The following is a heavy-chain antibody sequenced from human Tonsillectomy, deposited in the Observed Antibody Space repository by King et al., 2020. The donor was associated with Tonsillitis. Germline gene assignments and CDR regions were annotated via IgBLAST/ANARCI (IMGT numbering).Heavy chain of an antibody. V-gene: IGHV4-59*01. CDR1: GASISSSY. J-gene: IGHJ4*02. D-gene: IGHD3-22*01. Sequence: VQLQESGPGLVKPSETLSLTCTVSGASISSSYWSWIRQPPGKRLEWIGYIYYADITNYNPSLKSRVTISLDTSKNQFSLKLSSVTAADTAVYYCAGVSYDTSGYYFDYWGPGTLVTVSS. CDR3: AGVSYDTSGYYFDY. CDR2: IYYADIT.